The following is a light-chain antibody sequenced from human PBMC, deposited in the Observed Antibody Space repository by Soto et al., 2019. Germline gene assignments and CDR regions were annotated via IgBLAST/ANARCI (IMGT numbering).Light chain of an antibody. Sequence: QSELTQPPSVSGAPGQRVTISCTGSSSNIGAGYDVHWYQQLPGTAPKLLIYGNSNRPSGVPDRFSGSKSGTSASLAITGLQAEDEADYYCQSYDSSLSGRVVFGGGTQLTVL. CDR1: SSNIGAGYD. CDR3: QSYDSSLSGRVV. CDR2: GNS. J-gene: IGLJ2*01. V-gene: IGLV1-40*01.